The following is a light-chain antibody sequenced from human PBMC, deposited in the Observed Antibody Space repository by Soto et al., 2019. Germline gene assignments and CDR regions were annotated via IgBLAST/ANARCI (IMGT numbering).Light chain of an antibody. CDR3: QQYNTYPWT. CDR2: KAS. Sequence: DIQMTQSPSTLSASVGDRVTITCRASQSISSWLAWYQQKPGKAPKVLIYKASSLESGVPSRFSGSGSGTEITLTITSLQPDDSATYYCQQYNTYPWTVGQGTKVEIK. CDR1: QSISSW. J-gene: IGKJ1*01. V-gene: IGKV1-5*03.